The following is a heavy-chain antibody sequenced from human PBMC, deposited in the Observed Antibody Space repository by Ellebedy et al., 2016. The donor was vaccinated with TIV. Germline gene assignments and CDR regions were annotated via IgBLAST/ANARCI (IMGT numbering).Heavy chain of an antibody. V-gene: IGHV3-74*01. CDR2: ISDDGSNT. J-gene: IGHJ4*02. CDR1: EFTYRNSW. Sequence: GESLKISCAASEFTYRNSWMSWVRHTPGRGLEWVSRISDDGSNTHYADSVRGRFTISRDNAKNTLFLQMRSLRADDTAVYFCAREPYYPYYFDYWGQGTLVTVSS. CDR3: AREPYYPYYFDY. D-gene: IGHD3-22*01.